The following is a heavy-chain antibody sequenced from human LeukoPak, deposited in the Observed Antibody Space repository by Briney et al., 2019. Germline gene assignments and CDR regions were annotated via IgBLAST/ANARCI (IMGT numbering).Heavy chain of an antibody. CDR2: ISYSGST. J-gene: IGHJ5*02. V-gene: IGHV4-59*11. CDR1: GGSLSSHS. D-gene: IGHD3-3*01. CDR3: ARDFWSGSNWFDP. Sequence: PSETLSLTCTVSGGSLSSHSLSWIRQPPGKGLEGIGYISYSGSTNYNPSLKSRVTISVDTSKNQFSLKLSSVTAADTAVYYCARDFWSGSNWFDPWGQGTLVTVSS.